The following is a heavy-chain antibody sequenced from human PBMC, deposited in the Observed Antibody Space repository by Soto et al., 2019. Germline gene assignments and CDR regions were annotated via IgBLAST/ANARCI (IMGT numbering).Heavy chain of an antibody. CDR3: ARDSPPVDY. CDR1: GYTFTNYA. J-gene: IGHJ4*02. V-gene: IGHV1-18*01. CDR2: ISAYNGNT. Sequence: QVQLVQSGAEVKKPGASVKVSCKASGYTFTNYAISWVRQAPGQGLEWMGWISAYNGNTNYAQKLQGRVTMTTDTYARPAYMELRSLISEDPALYYCARDSPPVDYWGQGTLVTVSS.